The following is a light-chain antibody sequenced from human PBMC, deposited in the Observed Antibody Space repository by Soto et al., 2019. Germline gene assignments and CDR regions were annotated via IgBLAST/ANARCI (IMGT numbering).Light chain of an antibody. J-gene: IGLJ2*01. CDR1: STDIGARYD. V-gene: IGLV1-40*01. CDR2: SNR. CDR3: QSYDSRLSGSV. Sequence: QLVLTQPPSVSGAPGQRVTISCTGSSTDIGARYDVHWYQQLPGTAPKLLIYSNRNRPSGVPDRFSGSKSGTSASLAITGLQAEDAADYYCQSYDSRLSGSVFGGGTKLTVL.